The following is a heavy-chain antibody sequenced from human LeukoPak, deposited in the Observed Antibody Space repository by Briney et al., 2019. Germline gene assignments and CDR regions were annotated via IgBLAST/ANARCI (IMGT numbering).Heavy chain of an antibody. J-gene: IGHJ4*02. D-gene: IGHD5-18*01. V-gene: IGHV3-74*01. CDR2: INGDASST. CDR3: ARARGNAYGYFEY. CDR1: GLTLRGYW. Sequence: GGSLRLSCAASGLTLRGYWMHWVRQAPGKGLEWVSRINGDASSTSYAHSVKGRFTISRDNAKSTLYLQMNSLRVEDTAVYYCARARGNAYGYFEYWGQGTLVTVSS.